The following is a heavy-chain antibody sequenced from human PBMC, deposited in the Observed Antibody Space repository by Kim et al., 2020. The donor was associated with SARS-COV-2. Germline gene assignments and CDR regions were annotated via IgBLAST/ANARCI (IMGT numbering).Heavy chain of an antibody. CDR1: GYTFTSYY. Sequence: ASVKVSCKASGYTFTSYYMNWVRQAPGQGLEWMGMINPSGGSTRNAQKLQGRVTMTRDTSTSTVYMELSSLSSEDTAVYYCARGESSSWSRGFEGKFDYWGQGTLVTVSS. CDR3: ARGESSSWSRGFEGKFDY. V-gene: IGHV1-46*04. D-gene: IGHD6-13*01. J-gene: IGHJ4*02. CDR2: INPSGGST.